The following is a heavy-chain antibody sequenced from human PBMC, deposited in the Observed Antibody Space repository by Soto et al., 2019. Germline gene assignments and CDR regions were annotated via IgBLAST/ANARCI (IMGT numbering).Heavy chain of an antibody. CDR1: GGSISSYY. J-gene: IGHJ4*02. CDR3: ARHRRDFDY. Sequence: QVQLQESGPGLVKPSETLSLTCTVSGGSISSYYWSWIRQPPGKGLEWIGYIYYSGSTNYNPSLKSRVTISVVTSKNQFSLKLSSVTAADTAVYYCARHRRDFDYWGQGTLVTVSS. CDR2: IYYSGST. V-gene: IGHV4-59*08.